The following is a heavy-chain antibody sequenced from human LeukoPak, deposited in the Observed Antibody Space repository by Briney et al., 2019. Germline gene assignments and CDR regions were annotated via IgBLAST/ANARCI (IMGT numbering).Heavy chain of an antibody. CDR1: GFTFDVYA. CDR2: FSWNSGSI. D-gene: IGHD3-22*01. J-gene: IGHJ4*02. CDR3: AKSDTPYYYDSSGYYSY. V-gene: IGHV3-9*03. Sequence: GGSLRLSCAASGFTFDVYAMPWSRRAPGKGLEGLSGFSWNSGSIGSADSVKGRFTISRDNAKNSLYLQMNSLRAEDMALYYCAKSDTPYYYDSSGYYSYWGQGTLVTVSS.